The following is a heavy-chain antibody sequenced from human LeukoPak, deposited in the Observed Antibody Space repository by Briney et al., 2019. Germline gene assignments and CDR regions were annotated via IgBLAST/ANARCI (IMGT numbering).Heavy chain of an antibody. Sequence: ASVKVSCKVPGYTLTELSMHWVRQAPGKGLEWMGGFDPEDGETIYAQKFQGRVTMTEDTSTDTAYMELSSLRSEDTAVYYCATRSSSWLNFDYWGQGTLVTVSS. D-gene: IGHD6-13*01. CDR1: GYTLTELS. CDR2: FDPEDGET. CDR3: ATRSSSWLNFDY. V-gene: IGHV1-24*01. J-gene: IGHJ4*02.